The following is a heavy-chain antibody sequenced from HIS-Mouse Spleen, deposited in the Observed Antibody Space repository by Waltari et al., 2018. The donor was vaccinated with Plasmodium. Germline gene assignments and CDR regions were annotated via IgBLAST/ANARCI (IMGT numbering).Heavy chain of an antibody. V-gene: IGHV4-59*08. D-gene: IGHD5-18*01. CDR1: GGSISSYY. Sequence: QVQLQESGPGLVKPSETLSLTCTVSGGSISSYYWSWTRQPPGKGLEWIGYIYYSGSTNYNPSPKSRVTISVDTSQNQFSLKLSAVTAADTAVYYCARLRYSYGYFDYWGQGTLVTVSS. J-gene: IGHJ4*02. CDR3: ARLRYSYGYFDY. CDR2: IYYSGST.